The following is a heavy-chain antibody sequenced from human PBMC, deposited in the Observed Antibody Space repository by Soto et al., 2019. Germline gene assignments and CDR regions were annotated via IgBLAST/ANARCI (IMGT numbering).Heavy chain of an antibody. V-gene: IGHV3-23*01. CDR1: EFTFS. CDR3: AQRPDAFDI. CDR2: ISNDGSST. Sequence: GGSLRLSCVGSEFTFSMTWVRQAPGKGLEWVSMISNDGSSTYYADSVKGRFTISRNNSKKILYLQMNSLRAEYTAVYYCAQRPDAFDIWGQGTMVTVSS. J-gene: IGHJ3*02.